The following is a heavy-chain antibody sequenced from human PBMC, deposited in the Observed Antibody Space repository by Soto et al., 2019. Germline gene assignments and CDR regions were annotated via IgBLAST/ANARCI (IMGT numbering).Heavy chain of an antibody. CDR3: ATDGPGKQSLVGYYFDY. V-gene: IGHV3-30*03. Sequence: QVQLVESGGGVVQPGRSLRLSCAASGFTFSNYGMHWVRQAPGKGLEWVAVVSSDGSKKYYVDPVKGRFTISRDNSKNTLFLQMDSLTGEDTAVYYCATDGPGKQSLVGYYFDYWGQGTSVTVSS. CDR1: GFTFSNYG. D-gene: IGHD6-19*01. J-gene: IGHJ4*02. CDR2: VSSDGSKK.